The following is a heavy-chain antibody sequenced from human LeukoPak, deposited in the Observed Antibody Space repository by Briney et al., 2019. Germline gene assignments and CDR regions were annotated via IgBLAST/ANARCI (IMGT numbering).Heavy chain of an antibody. J-gene: IGHJ3*02. Sequence: ASVKVSCKASGYTFTSYGISWVRQAPGQGLEWMGWISAYNGNTNYAQKLQGRVTMTTDTSTSTAYMELRSLRSDDTAVYHCARVEVGYCGGDCYLLDAFDIWGQGTMVTVSS. CDR3: ARVEVGYCGGDCYLLDAFDI. CDR1: GYTFTSYG. D-gene: IGHD2-21*02. V-gene: IGHV1-18*01. CDR2: ISAYNGNT.